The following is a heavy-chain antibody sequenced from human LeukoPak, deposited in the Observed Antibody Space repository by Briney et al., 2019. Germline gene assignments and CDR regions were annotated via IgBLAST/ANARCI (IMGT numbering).Heavy chain of an antibody. Sequence: GGSLRLSCVASGFTFSSYWMTWVRQAPGKGLEWVANIKQDGSEEYYVDSVKGRFTISRDNAKNSLYLQMNSLRAEDTAVYYCARDGLGSAFDYWGQGTLVTVSS. CDR3: ARDGLGSAFDY. D-gene: IGHD6-19*01. V-gene: IGHV3-7*01. CDR2: IKQDGSEE. CDR1: GFTFSSYW. J-gene: IGHJ4*02.